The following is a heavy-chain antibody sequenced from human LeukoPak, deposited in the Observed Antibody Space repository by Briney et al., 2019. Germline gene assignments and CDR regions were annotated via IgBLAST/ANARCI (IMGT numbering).Heavy chain of an antibody. V-gene: IGHV3-7*01. Sequence: GGSLRLSCAASGFTFSSYWMSWVRQAPGKGLEWVANIKQDGSDKYYVDSVKGRFTISRDNAKNSLYLQMNSLRAEDTVVYYCARAYGSGRPHYWGQGTLVTVSS. CDR3: ARAYGSGRPHY. J-gene: IGHJ4*02. CDR1: GFTFSSYW. CDR2: IKQDGSDK. D-gene: IGHD3-10*01.